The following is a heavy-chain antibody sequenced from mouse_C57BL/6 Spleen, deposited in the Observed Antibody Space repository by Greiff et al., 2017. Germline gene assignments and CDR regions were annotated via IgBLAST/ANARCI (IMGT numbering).Heavy chain of an antibody. CDR3: ARRKGYYDYDGYYFDG. Sequence: QVQLQQPGAELVMPGASVKLSCKASGYTFTSYWMHWVKQRPGQGLEWIGEIDPSGSYTNYNQKFKGKSTLTVDKSSSTAYMQLSSLTSEDSAVYYCARRKGYYDYDGYYFDGWGQGTTLTVSS. J-gene: IGHJ2*01. D-gene: IGHD2-4*01. CDR1: GYTFTSYW. CDR2: IDPSGSYT. V-gene: IGHV1-69*01.